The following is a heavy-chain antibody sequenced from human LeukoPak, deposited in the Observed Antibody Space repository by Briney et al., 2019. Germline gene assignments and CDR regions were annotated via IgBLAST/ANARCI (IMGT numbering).Heavy chain of an antibody. V-gene: IGHV1-69*04. J-gene: IGHJ6*02. D-gene: IGHD2-2*03. CDR2: IIPILGIA. CDR3: ARGMDYYYCLDV. CDR1: GGTFSSYA. Sequence: SVKVSCKASGGTFSSYAISWVRQAPGQGLEWMGRIIPILGIANYAQKFQGRVTITADKSTSTAYMELSSLRSEDTAVYYCARGMDYYYCLDVWGQGTTVTVSS.